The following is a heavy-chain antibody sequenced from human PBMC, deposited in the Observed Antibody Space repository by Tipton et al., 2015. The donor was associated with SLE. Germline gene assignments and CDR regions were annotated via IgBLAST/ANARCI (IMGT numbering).Heavy chain of an antibody. Sequence: TLSLTCAVYGGSFSGHYWSWIRQPPGKGLEWIGYIYYNGNTYYNPSLKSRVSISVDTSRTHFSLKLSSVTAADTAVYYCACSQGFMITFGGVAPFDYWGQGTLVTVSS. CDR1: GGSFSGHY. CDR2: IYYNGNT. D-gene: IGHD3-16*01. J-gene: IGHJ4*02. CDR3: ACSQGFMITFGGVAPFDY. V-gene: IGHV4-34*01.